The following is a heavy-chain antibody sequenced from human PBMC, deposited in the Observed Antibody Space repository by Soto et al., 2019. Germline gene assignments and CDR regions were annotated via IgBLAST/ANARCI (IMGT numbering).Heavy chain of an antibody. CDR2: ISADGSNK. D-gene: IGHD2-15*01. Sequence: QVQLVESGGGVVQPGRSLRLSCGASGFTFSSYAMHRVRQAPGKGLEWVAVISADGSNKYYADSVKVRFTNSRDNSKNTLYLQMNSLRADDTAVYYCARDLSTPATAHRHYGMDVWGQGTTVTVSS. CDR1: GFTFSSYA. J-gene: IGHJ6*02. V-gene: IGHV3-30-3*01. CDR3: ARDLSTPATAHRHYGMDV.